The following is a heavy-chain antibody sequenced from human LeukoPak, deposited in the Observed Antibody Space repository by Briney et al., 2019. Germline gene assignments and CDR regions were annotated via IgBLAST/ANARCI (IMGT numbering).Heavy chain of an antibody. CDR1: GGSFSGYY. V-gene: IGHV4-34*01. CDR3: ARGGHGGDYFDY. J-gene: IGHJ4*02. D-gene: IGHD4-17*01. CDR2: INHSGGT. Sequence: PSETLPLTCAVYGGSFSGYYWSWIRQPPGKGLEWIGEINHSGGTNYNPSLKSRVTISVDTSKNQFSLKLSSVTAADTAVYYCARGGHGGDYFDYWGQGTLVTVSS.